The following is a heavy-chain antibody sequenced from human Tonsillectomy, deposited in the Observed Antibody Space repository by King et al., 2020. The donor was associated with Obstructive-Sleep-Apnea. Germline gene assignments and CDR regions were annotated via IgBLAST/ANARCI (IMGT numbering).Heavy chain of an antibody. CDR1: GGSISSYY. J-gene: IGHJ4*02. CDR3: ARLYSGTYYVFDY. D-gene: IGHD1-26*01. V-gene: IGHV4-59*08. Sequence: VQLQESGPGLVKPSETLSLTCTVSGGSISSYYWSWIRQPPGKGLEWIGYIYYIGNTNYNPSLKSRVTISVDTSKNQFSLKLSSVTAADTAVYYCARLYSGTYYVFDYWGQGTLVTVSS. CDR2: IYYIGNT.